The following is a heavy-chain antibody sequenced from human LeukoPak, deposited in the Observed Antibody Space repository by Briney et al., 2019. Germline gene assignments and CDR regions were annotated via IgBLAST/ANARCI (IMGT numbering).Heavy chain of an antibody. CDR1: GYTFTNYY. CDR3: AREAPDRYNDY. J-gene: IGHJ4*02. Sequence: ASVKVSCKTSGYTFTNYYVHWVRQAPGQGLEWMGIINPSGGSTSYAQKFQGRVTMTRDMSTSTVYMELSSLRSEDTAVYYCAREAPDRYNDYWGQGTLVTVSS. D-gene: IGHD5-18*01. V-gene: IGHV1-46*01. CDR2: INPSGGST.